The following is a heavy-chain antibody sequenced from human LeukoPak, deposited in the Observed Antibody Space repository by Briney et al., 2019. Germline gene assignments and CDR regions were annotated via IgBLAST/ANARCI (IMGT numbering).Heavy chain of an antibody. J-gene: IGHJ5*02. CDR1: GYTFTSYY. D-gene: IGHD4-23*01. CDR2: INPSGGST. Sequence: ASVKVSCKASGYTFTSYYLHWVRQAPGQGLEWMGIINPSGGSTRYAQKFQGRVTLTRSTSISTAYMELRSLTSEDTAVYYCARDYGGNSGWFDPWGQGTLVTVSS. V-gene: IGHV1-46*01. CDR3: ARDYGGNSGWFDP.